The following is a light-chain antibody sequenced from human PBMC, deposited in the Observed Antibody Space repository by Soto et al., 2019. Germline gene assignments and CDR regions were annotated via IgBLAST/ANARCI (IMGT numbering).Light chain of an antibody. Sequence: DIQMTQSPSTLSASIGDRVTITCRASQSVNSWLAWYQQKPGKAPKLLIYQASTLDSGVPSRFSGSGSGTDFPLTISSLEPEDFAVYYCQQRSNWPLTFGPGT. CDR2: QAS. J-gene: IGKJ3*01. V-gene: IGKV1-5*03. CDR1: QSVNSW. CDR3: QQRSNWPLT.